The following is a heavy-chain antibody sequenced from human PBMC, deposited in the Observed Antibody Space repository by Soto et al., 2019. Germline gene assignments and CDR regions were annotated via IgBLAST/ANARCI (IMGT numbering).Heavy chain of an antibody. CDR3: AIGGSAEGYFDS. Sequence: SQTLSLTCTVSGASLSSYYSSWVRQPPGKGLEWIGYFDYSGTSIFKHSIKSRVSMSVDTSKKQFSLKLSSVTAADAAVYYCAIGGSAEGYFDSWGQGARVT. CDR1: GASLSSYY. CDR2: FDYSGTS. V-gene: IGHV4-59*01. J-gene: IGHJ4*02. D-gene: IGHD1-26*01.